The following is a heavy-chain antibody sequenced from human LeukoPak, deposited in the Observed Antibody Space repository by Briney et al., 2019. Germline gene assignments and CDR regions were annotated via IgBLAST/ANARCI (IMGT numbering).Heavy chain of an antibody. Sequence: PSETLSLTCAVYGGSFSGYYWSWIRQPPGKGLEWFGEINHSGSTNYNPSLKSRVTISVGTSKTQFSLKLSSVTAADTAVYFCARAVVVPAAIPQGHYFYYGMDVWGQGTTVTVSS. J-gene: IGHJ6*02. D-gene: IGHD2-2*02. CDR1: GGSFSGYY. CDR2: INHSGST. CDR3: ARAVVVPAAIPQGHYFYYGMDV. V-gene: IGHV4-34*01.